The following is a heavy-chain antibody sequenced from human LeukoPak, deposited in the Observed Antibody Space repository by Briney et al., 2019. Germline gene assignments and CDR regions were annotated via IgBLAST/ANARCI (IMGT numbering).Heavy chain of an antibody. CDR3: ARVGYYASGPFSYFDY. CDR1: GFTFSSYA. D-gene: IGHD3-10*01. CDR2: ISGSGGRT. V-gene: IGHV3-23*01. J-gene: IGHJ4*02. Sequence: PGGSLRLSCAASGFTFSSYAMSWVRQAPGKGLEWVSVISGSGGRTYYADSVKGRFTISRDNSKNTLYLQMNSLSVEDTAVYYCARVGYYASGPFSYFDYWGQGTLVTVSS.